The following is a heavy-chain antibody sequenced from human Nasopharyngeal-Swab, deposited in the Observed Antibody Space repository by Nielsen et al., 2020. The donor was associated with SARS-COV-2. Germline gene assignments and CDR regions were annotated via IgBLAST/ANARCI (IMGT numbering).Heavy chain of an antibody. J-gene: IGHJ4*02. D-gene: IGHD6-6*01. CDR1: GFTFSSYE. CDR3: ARRYSSSSGALPDY. Sequence: GESLKISCAASGFTFSSYEMNWVRQAPGKGPEWLSYISSSGSIKYYADSVKGRLTISRDNAKNSVVLQMDSLRAEDTAVYYCARRYSSSSGALPDYWGQGTLVTVSS. V-gene: IGHV3-48*03. CDR2: ISSSGSIK.